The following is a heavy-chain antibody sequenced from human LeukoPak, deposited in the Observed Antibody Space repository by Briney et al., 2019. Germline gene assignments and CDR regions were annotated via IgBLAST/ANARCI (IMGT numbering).Heavy chain of an antibody. V-gene: IGHV4-59*02. J-gene: IGHJ4*02. CDR1: GGSVSSYY. D-gene: IGHD1-26*01. Sequence: PSETLSLTCTVSGGSVSSYYWNWSRQPPGKGLEWIGYIYYSGSTNYNPSLKSRVTISIDTSKNQFSLKLNSVTAADTAVYYCARWDSGSYFLDYWGQGTLVTVSS. CDR2: IYYSGST. CDR3: ARWDSGSYFLDY.